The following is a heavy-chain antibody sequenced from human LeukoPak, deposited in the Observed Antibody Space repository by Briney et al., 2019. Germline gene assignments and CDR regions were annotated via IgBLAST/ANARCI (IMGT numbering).Heavy chain of an antibody. CDR3: ARVGGYTIGGYFDY. D-gene: IGHD5-12*01. V-gene: IGHV1-69*13. Sequence: SSVKVSCKASGGTFSSYAISWVRQAPGQGLEWMGGIIPIFGTANSAQKFQGRVTITADESTSTAYMELSSLRSEDTAVYYCARVGGYTIGGYFDYWGQGTLVTVSS. J-gene: IGHJ4*02. CDR2: IIPIFGTA. CDR1: GGTFSSYA.